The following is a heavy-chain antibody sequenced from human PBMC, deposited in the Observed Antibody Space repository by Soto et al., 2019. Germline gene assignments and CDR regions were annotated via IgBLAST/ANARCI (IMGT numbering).Heavy chain of an antibody. CDR1: GDTFSTYI. CDR3: ARDRITTRVDAFDA. V-gene: IGHV1-69*08. J-gene: IGHJ3*01. D-gene: IGHD3-3*01. CDR2: IIHIPDIT. Sequence: QDQLVQSGTEVKKPGSSVKVSCKASGDTFSTYILSWVRQAPGQGLEWMGRIIHIPDITNYAQKFQGRVTLTADKSTSTAYMELSSLRSEDTAVYYCARDRITTRVDAFDAWGQGTMVTVSS.